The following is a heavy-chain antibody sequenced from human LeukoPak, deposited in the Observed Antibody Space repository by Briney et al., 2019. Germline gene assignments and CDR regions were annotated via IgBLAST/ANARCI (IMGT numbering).Heavy chain of an antibody. Sequence: KAGGSLRLSCVASGFTLRSYSMHWVRQAPGKGLEWVSYISTSSYYIYYADSVKGRFTISRDDAKNSLYLQMNSLRAEDTALYYCARDASGSPTGLIDSWGQGTLVTVSS. CDR3: ARDASGSPTGLIDS. J-gene: IGHJ4*02. CDR1: GFTLRSYS. CDR2: ISTSSYYI. V-gene: IGHV3-21*01. D-gene: IGHD1-26*01.